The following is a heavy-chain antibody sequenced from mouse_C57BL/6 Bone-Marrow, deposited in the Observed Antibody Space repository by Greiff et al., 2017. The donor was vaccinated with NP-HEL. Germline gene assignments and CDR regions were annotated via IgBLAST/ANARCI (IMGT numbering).Heavy chain of an antibody. Sequence: VKLQQPGAELVRPGPSVKLSCKASGYTFTSYWMHWVKQRPGQGLEWIGVIDPSDSYTNYNQKFKGKATLTVDTSSSTAYMQLSSLTSEDSAVYYWARIAYWGRGTLVTVSA. CDR1: GYTFTSYW. CDR2: IDPSDSYT. V-gene: IGHV1-59*01. J-gene: IGHJ3*01. CDR3: ARIAY.